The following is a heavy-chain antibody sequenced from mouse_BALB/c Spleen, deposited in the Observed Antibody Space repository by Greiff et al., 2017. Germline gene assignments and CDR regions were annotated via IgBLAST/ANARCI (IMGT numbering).Heavy chain of an antibody. D-gene: IGHD1-1*01. CDR2: ISDGGSYT. CDR3: ARDHGYYYGSRTGAMDY. Sequence: DVMLVESGGGLVKPGGSLKLSCAASGFTFSDYYMYWVRQTPEKRLEWVATISDGGSYTYYPDSVKGRFTISRDNAKNNLYLQMSSLKSEDTAMYYCARDHGYYYGSRTGAMDYWGQGTSVTVSS. V-gene: IGHV5-4*02. CDR1: GFTFSDYY. J-gene: IGHJ4*01.